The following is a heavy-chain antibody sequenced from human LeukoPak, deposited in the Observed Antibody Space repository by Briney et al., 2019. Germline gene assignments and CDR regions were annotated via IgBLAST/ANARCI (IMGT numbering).Heavy chain of an antibody. Sequence: SETLSLTCAVYGGSFSGYYWSWIRQPPGKGLEWIGEINHSGSTNYNPSLKSRVTISVDTSKNQFSLKLSSVTAADTAVYYCARLIVVVPAATSNYYYYGMDVWGQGTTVTVSS. CDR3: ARLIVVVPAATSNYYYYGMDV. CDR1: GGSFSGYY. J-gene: IGHJ6*02. D-gene: IGHD2-2*01. CDR2: INHSGST. V-gene: IGHV4-34*01.